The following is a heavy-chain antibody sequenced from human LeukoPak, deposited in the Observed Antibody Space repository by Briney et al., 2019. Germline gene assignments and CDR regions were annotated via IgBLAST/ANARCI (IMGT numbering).Heavy chain of an antibody. CDR2: IIPIFGTA. J-gene: IGHJ6*03. Sequence: SVKVSCKASGGTFSSYAISWVRQAPGQGLEWMGGIIPIFGTANYAQKFQGRVTITTDESTSTAYMELSSLRSEDTAVYYCARWDLRVYYYYMDVWGKGSTVTVSS. V-gene: IGHV1-69*05. D-gene: IGHD3-10*01. CDR1: GGTFSSYA. CDR3: ARWDLRVYYYYMDV.